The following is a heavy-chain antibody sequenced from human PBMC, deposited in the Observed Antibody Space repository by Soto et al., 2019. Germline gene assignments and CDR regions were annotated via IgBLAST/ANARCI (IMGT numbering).Heavy chain of an antibody. Sequence: ASVKVSCKASGGTFSSYAISWVRQAPGQGLEWMGGIIPIFGTANYAQKFQGRVMITADESTSTAYMELSSLRSEDTAVYYCARRFADCSGGSCYSYYFDYWGQGTLVTVSS. V-gene: IGHV1-69*13. D-gene: IGHD2-15*01. CDR2: IIPIFGTA. CDR3: ARRFADCSGGSCYSYYFDY. J-gene: IGHJ4*02. CDR1: GGTFSSYA.